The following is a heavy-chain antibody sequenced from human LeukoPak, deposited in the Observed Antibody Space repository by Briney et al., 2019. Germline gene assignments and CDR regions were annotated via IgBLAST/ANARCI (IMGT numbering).Heavy chain of an antibody. V-gene: IGHV3-21*01. D-gene: IGHD6-19*01. Sequence: GGSLRLSRAASGFTFSSYSMNWVRQAPGKGLEWVSSISSSSSYIYYADSVKGRFTISRDNAKNSLYLQMNSLRAEDTAVYYCAGTYSSGWYTWFDPWGQGTLVTVSS. CDR3: AGTYSSGWYTWFDP. CDR1: GFTFSSYS. CDR2: ISSSSSYI. J-gene: IGHJ5*02.